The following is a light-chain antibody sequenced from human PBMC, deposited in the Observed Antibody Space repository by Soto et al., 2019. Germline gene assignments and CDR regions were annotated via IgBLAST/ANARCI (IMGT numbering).Light chain of an antibody. CDR2: AAS. Sequence: DIQITQSPSSLSSSVLERFTITYRASQTITNYLNWYQQKPGKAPKLLIYAASSLQSGVPSRFSGSGSGTDFTLTISSLQPEDFATYYCQQSYSTPITFGQGTRLEI. J-gene: IGKJ5*01. V-gene: IGKV1-39*01. CDR1: QTITNY. CDR3: QQSYSTPIT.